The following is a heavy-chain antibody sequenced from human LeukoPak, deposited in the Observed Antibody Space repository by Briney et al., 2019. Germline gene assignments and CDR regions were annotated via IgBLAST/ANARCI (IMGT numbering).Heavy chain of an antibody. CDR3: ARDGVTVSSSPSYWYFDL. CDR1: GFTFSTYT. J-gene: IGHJ2*01. D-gene: IGHD3-3*01. CDR2: ISSSGSYI. V-gene: IGHV3-21*01. Sequence: PGESLRPSCAASGFTFSTYTINWVRRAPGKGLEWVSSISSSGSYIYSADSVKGRFTISRDNAKSSLYLHMDSLRVEDTAVYYCARDGVTVSSSPSYWYFDLWGRGTLVTVSS.